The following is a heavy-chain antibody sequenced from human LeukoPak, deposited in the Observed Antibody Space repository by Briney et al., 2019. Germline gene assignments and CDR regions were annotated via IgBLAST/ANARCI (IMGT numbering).Heavy chain of an antibody. CDR3: ARAPFYGDFFFDY. J-gene: IGHJ4*02. V-gene: IGHV3-53*01. D-gene: IGHD4-17*01. CDR1: AFTVSSNY. CDR2: IYSGGST. Sequence: PGGSLRLSCAASAFTVSSNYMSWVRQAPGKGLEWVSVIYSGGSTYYADSVKGRFTTSRDNSKNTLYLQMNSLRAEDTAVYYCARAPFYGDFFFDYWGQGTLVTVSS.